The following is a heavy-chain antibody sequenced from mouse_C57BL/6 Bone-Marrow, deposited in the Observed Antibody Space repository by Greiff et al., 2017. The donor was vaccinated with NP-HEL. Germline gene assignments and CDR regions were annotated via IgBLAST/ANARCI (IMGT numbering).Heavy chain of an antibody. V-gene: IGHV5-4*01. J-gene: IGHJ4*01. CDR3: ARDQESNYRYYYAMDC. CDR2: ISDGGSSN. Sequence: EVKLMESGGGLVKPGGSLKLSCAASGFTFSSYAMSWVRQTPEKRLEWVATISDGGSSNYYPDNVTGRFTISRDNDKNNLYLQRSHRKSEDTAMYYCARDQESNYRYYYAMDCWGQGTSVTVSS. CDR1: GFTFSSYA. D-gene: IGHD2-5*01.